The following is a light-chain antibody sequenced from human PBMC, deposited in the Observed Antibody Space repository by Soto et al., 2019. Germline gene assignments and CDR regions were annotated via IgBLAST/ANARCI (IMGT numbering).Light chain of an antibody. CDR2: EDN. Sequence: NFMVTQPHCVSESPGKTVTISCTRSSGSIASNYVQWYHQRPGSAPTIVMYEDNQRPSGVPDRFSGSIDRSSNSASLTISGLKTEDEGDFYCQSYDSSNWVFGGGTKLTVL. J-gene: IGLJ3*02. CDR3: QSYDSSNWV. V-gene: IGLV6-57*04. CDR1: SGSIASNY.